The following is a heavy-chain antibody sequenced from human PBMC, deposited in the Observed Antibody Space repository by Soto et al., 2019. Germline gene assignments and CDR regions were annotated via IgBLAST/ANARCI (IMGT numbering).Heavy chain of an antibody. Sequence: QVQLVESGGGVVQPGRSLRLSCAASGFTFSSYGMHWVRQAPGTGLEWVAVIWYDGSNKYYADSVKGRFTISRDNSKNTLYLQMNSLRAEDTAVYYCARYPFRYCSGGSCYSGELDYWGQGTLVTVSS. CDR2: IWYDGSNK. V-gene: IGHV3-33*01. CDR3: ARYPFRYCSGGSCYSGELDY. D-gene: IGHD2-15*01. J-gene: IGHJ4*02. CDR1: GFTFSSYG.